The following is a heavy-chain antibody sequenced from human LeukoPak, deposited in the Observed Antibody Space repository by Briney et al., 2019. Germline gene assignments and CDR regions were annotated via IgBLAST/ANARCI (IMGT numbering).Heavy chain of an antibody. Sequence: GASVKVSCKASGGTFSSYAISWVRQAPGQGLEWMGGIIPIFGTANYAQKFQGRVTITADESTSTAYMELSSLRSEDTAVYYCARGTQQWLEGDNWFDPWGQGTLVTVSS. D-gene: IGHD6-19*01. CDR3: ARGTQQWLEGDNWFDP. CDR2: IIPIFGTA. J-gene: IGHJ5*02. V-gene: IGHV1-69*13. CDR1: GGTFSSYA.